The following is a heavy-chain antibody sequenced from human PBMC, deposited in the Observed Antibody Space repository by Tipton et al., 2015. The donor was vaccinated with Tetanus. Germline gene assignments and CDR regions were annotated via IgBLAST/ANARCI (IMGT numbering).Heavy chain of an antibody. CDR2: IYYSGST. J-gene: IGHJ4*02. Sequence: TLSLTCTVSGGSISSYYWSWIRQPPGKGLEWIGYIYYSGSTNYNPSLKSRVTISVDTSKNQFSLKLSSVTAADTAVYYCARLIAARRGYYFDYWGQGTLVTVSS. D-gene: IGHD6-6*01. CDR3: ARLIAARRGYYFDY. CDR1: GGSISSYY. V-gene: IGHV4-59*01.